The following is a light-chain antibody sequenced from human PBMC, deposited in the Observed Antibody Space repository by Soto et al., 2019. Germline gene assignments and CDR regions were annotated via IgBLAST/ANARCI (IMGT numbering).Light chain of an antibody. Sequence: DIQMTQSPSSLSAAVGDRVTITCQASQDISNYLNWYQQKPGKAPKLLIYDASNLETGVPSRFSGSGSWTDFTFPISSLQPEDTATYYCQQYDNLRLTFGGGTKVEIK. J-gene: IGKJ4*01. CDR1: QDISNY. CDR2: DAS. CDR3: QQYDNLRLT. V-gene: IGKV1-33*01.